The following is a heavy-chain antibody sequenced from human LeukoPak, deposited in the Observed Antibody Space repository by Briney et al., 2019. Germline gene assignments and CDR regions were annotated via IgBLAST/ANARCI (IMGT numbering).Heavy chain of an antibody. CDR2: ISYDGNNK. J-gene: IGHJ6*03. Sequence: GGSLRLSCSASGFIFSTYAMNWVRQAPGKGLEWVAVISYDGNNKDYADSVKGRFTISRDNSENTLHLQMNSLRAEDTAVYYCARDSSSSWDGYMDVWGKGTTVTVSS. CDR3: ARDSSSSWDGYMDV. CDR1: GFIFSTYA. V-gene: IGHV3-30-3*01. D-gene: IGHD6-13*01.